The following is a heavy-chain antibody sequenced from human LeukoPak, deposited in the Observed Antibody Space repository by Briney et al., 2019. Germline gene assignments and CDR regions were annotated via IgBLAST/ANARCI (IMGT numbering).Heavy chain of an antibody. Sequence: SETLSLTCTLSGGSLTTSSFYWAWIRQPPGKGLECIGTIYYSGITYYHSSLKSRVTISVDTSKNQFSLKLNSVTAADTAVYFCAKSGPAAGRPDAFDIWGQGTMVTVSS. CDR2: IYYSGIT. V-gene: IGHV4-39*07. CDR1: GGSLTTSSFY. CDR3: AKSGPAAGRPDAFDI. D-gene: IGHD2-2*01. J-gene: IGHJ3*02.